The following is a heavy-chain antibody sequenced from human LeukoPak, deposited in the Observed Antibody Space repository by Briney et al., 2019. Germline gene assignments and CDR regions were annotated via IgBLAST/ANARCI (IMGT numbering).Heavy chain of an antibody. Sequence: PSETLSLTCAVSGGSISSSNWWSWVRQPPGKGLEWIGEIYHSGSTNYNPSLKSRVTISVDKSKNQFSLKLSSVTAADTAVYYCASYPRGYNWNDSSRNAFDIWGQGTMVTVSS. D-gene: IGHD1-1*01. V-gene: IGHV4-4*02. CDR2: IYHSGST. J-gene: IGHJ3*02. CDR1: GGSISSSNW. CDR3: ASYPRGYNWNDSSRNAFDI.